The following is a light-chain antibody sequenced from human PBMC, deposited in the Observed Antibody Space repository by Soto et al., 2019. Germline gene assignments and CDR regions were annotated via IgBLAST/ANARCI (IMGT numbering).Light chain of an antibody. V-gene: IGKV3-20*01. CDR1: QSVSSSY. CDR2: GAS. J-gene: IGKJ2*01. CDR3: QQYFNSSYT. Sequence: EMVLKQSPGTLYLSPGERGTLSCSASQSVSSSYLVWYQQKPCQAPRLLIYGASSRATGIPDRFSGSGSGTDFTLTISSLESEDYAVYYCQQYFNSSYTFGQGTKLEIK.